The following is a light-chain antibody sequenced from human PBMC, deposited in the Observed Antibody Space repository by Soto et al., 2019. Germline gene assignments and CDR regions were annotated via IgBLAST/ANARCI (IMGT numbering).Light chain of an antibody. J-gene: IGLJ1*01. CDR2: ENN. V-gene: IGLV1-40*01. CDR3: QSYDSSLSGDV. Sequence: QSVLTQPPSVSEAPGQRVTISCTGSSSNIGAGYEAHWYQQVPGTAPKLLIYENNNRPSGVPDRFSASKSGTSASLAITGLQAEDEAEYYCQSYDSSLSGDVFGTGTKVTVL. CDR1: SSNIGAGYE.